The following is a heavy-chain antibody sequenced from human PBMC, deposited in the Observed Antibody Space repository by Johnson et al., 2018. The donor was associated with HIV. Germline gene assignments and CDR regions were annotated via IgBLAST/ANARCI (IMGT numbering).Heavy chain of an antibody. CDR1: GFTFSSYG. CDR2: IWYDGSNK. CDR3: AKDIGTWWELAGAFDI. D-gene: IGHD1-26*01. J-gene: IGHJ3*02. V-gene: IGHV3-33*06. Sequence: QVQLVESGGGVVQPGRSLRLSCTASGFTFSSYGLHWVRQAPGTGLEWVAVIWYDGSNKYYADSVKGRFTLSRDNSKSTLYLQMNSLRAEDTAVYYCAKDIGTWWELAGAFDIWGQGTMVTVSS.